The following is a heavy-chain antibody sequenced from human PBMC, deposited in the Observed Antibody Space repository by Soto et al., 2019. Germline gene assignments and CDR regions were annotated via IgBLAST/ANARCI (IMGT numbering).Heavy chain of an antibody. J-gene: IGHJ4*02. CDR1: GFTFSSYG. D-gene: IGHD2-15*01. CDR2: ISYDGSNK. CDR3: ASGGMVVAATPFY. Sequence: QVQLVESGGGVVQPGRSLRLSCAASGFTFSSYGMHWVRQAPGKGLEWVAVISYDGSNKYYADSVKGRFTISRDNSKNTLYLQMNSLRAEDTAGYYCASGGMVVAATPFYWGQGTLVTVSS. V-gene: IGHV3-30*03.